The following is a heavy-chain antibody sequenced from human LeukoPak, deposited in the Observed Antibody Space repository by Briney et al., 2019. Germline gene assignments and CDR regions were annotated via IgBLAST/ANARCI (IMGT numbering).Heavy chain of an antibody. CDR2: IIPILGIA. CDR3: SFGAPIYYYGMGV. V-gene: IGHV1-69*02. D-gene: IGHD3-10*01. Sequence: SVKVSCKASGGTFSSYTFSWVRQAPGQGLEWMGRIIPILGIANYAQKFQGRVTITADKSTSTAYMELSSLRSEDTAVYYCSFGAPIYYYGMGVWGQGTTVTVSS. J-gene: IGHJ6*02. CDR1: GGTFSSYT.